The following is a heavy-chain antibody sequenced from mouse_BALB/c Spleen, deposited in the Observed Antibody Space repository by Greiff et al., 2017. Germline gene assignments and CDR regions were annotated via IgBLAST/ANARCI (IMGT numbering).Heavy chain of an antibody. CDR3: ARRTGRYYFDY. CDR2: ILPGSGST. CDR1: GYTFSSYW. D-gene: IGHD4-1*01. J-gene: IGHJ2*01. Sequence: VQVVESGAELMKPGASVKISCKATGYTFSSYWIEWVKQRPGHGLEWIGEILPGSGSTNYNEKFKGKATFTADTSSNTAYMQLSSLTSEDSAVYYCARRTGRYYFDYWGQGTTLTVSS. V-gene: IGHV1-9*01.